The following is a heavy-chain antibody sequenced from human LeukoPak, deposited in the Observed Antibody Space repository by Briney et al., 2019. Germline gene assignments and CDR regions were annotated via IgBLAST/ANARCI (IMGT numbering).Heavy chain of an antibody. CDR3: ARVGLFNLWFGEFYYFDY. J-gene: IGHJ4*02. D-gene: IGHD3-10*01. CDR1: GGTFSSYA. Sequence: SVKVSCKASGGTFSSYAISWVRQAPGQGLEWMGGIIPIFGTANYAQKFQGKVTITADESTSTAYMELSSLRSEDTAVYYCARVGLFNLWFGEFYYFDYWGRGTLVTVSS. CDR2: IIPIFGTA. V-gene: IGHV1-69*13.